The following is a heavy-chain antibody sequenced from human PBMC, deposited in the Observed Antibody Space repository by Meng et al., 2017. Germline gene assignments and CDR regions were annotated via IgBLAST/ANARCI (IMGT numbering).Heavy chain of an antibody. CDR1: GVSISSSNW. V-gene: IGHV4-4*02. J-gene: IGHJ4*02. CDR2: IYHRGST. Sequence: SETLSLTCAVSGVSISSSNWWCWLRQPPGKGLEWIGAIYHRGSTYYNPSLKSRVTISVDKSKNQFSLKLSSVTAADTAVYYCARASRGLLRYAHVRGGDKNFDYWGQGTLVTVSS. D-gene: IGHD3-9*01. CDR3: ARASRGLLRYAHVRGGDKNFDY.